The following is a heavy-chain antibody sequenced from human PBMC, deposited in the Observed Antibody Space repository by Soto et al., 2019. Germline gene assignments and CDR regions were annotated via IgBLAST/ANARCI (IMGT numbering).Heavy chain of an antibody. Sequence: ASVKVSCKASGYTFTSYGISWVRPAPGQGLERMGWISAYNGNTNYAQKLQGRVTMTTDTSTSTAYMELRSLRSDDTAVYYCARDFTVGSGSYFLTPFDYWGQGTLVTVSS. D-gene: IGHD3-10*01. CDR1: GYTFTSYG. CDR3: ARDFTVGSGSYFLTPFDY. J-gene: IGHJ4*02. CDR2: ISAYNGNT. V-gene: IGHV1-18*01.